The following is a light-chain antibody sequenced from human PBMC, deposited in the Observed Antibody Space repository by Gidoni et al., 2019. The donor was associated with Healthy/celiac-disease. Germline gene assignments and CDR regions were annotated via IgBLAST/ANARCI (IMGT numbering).Light chain of an antibody. Sequence: DIQMTRPPSSLSASVGDRVTITCQATQDISNYLNWYQQKPGKAPKHLIYDASNLETGVPSRFSGSGSGTDFTFTISSLQPEDIATYYCQQYDNLPPYTFGQGTKLEIK. CDR1: QDISNY. J-gene: IGKJ2*01. V-gene: IGKV1-33*01. CDR3: QQYDNLPPYT. CDR2: DAS.